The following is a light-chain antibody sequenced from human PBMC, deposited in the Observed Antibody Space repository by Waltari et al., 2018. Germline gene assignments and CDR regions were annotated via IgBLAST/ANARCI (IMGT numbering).Light chain of an antibody. V-gene: IGLV1-44*01. J-gene: IGLJ1*01. CDR1: SSTIETNT. CDR3: GAWDDSLNGYV. CDR2: SDK. Sequence: SVLTQPPSASGTPGQRVAISCSGSSSTIETNTVNWYQQLPGTAPKLLIYSDKQRPSGVPDRFSGSKSGTSASLAISRVQAEDEADYYCGAWDDSLNGYVFGTGTKVTVL.